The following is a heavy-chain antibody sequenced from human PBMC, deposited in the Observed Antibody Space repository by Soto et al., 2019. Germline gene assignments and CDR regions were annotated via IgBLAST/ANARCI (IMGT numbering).Heavy chain of an antibody. Sequence: ASVKVSCKASGYTFTSYYMHWVRQAPGQGLEWMGIINPSGGSTSYAQKFQGRVTMTRDTSTSTVYMELSSLRSEDTAVYYCARGVTTGALPPYYYGMDVWGQGTTVTVSS. CDR3: ARGVTTGALPPYYYGMDV. D-gene: IGHD3-10*01. CDR2: INPSGGST. CDR1: GYTFTSYY. V-gene: IGHV1-46*01. J-gene: IGHJ6*02.